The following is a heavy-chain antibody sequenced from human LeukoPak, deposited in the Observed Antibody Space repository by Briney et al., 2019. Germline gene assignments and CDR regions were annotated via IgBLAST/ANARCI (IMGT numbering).Heavy chain of an antibody. CDR3: AAYPAGTTVIAEYFQH. D-gene: IGHD4-17*01. V-gene: IGHV1-69*06. Sequence: VASVKVSCKASGGTFSSYAISWVRQAPGQGLEWMGGIIPIFGTANYAQKFQGRVTITADKSTSTAYMELSSLRSEDTAVYYCAAYPAGTTVIAEYFQHWGQGTLVTVSS. J-gene: IGHJ1*01. CDR1: GGTFSSYA. CDR2: IIPIFGTA.